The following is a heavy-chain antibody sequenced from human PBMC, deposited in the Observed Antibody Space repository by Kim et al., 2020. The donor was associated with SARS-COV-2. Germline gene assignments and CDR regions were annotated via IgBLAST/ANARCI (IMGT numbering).Heavy chain of an antibody. J-gene: IGHJ3*02. CDR2: IYYSGST. CDR3: ASAPGRWFWELLYPAGAFNI. CDR1: GGSISSGDYY. V-gene: IGHV4-30-4*01. D-gene: IGHD3-10*01. Sequence: SETLSLTCTFSGGSISSGDYYWSWIRQPPGKGLEWIGYIYYSGSTYYNPSLKSRVTISVDTSKNQVSLKLSSVTTADTAVYYCASAPGRWFWELLYPAGAFNIWGQGTMVTVST.